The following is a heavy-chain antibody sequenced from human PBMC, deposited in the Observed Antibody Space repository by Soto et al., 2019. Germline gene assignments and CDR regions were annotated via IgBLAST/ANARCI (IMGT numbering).Heavy chain of an antibody. CDR3: ARVTFGGVIVPGYFDY. D-gene: IGHD3-16*02. V-gene: IGHV3-48*03. J-gene: IGHJ4*02. CDR1: GFTFSSYE. CDR2: ISSSGSTK. Sequence: EVQLVESGGGLVQPGGSLRLSCAASGFTFSSYEINWVRQAPGKGLEWVSYISSSGSTKYYADSVKGRFTISRDNAKNSLYLQMNSLRAEDTAVYYCARVTFGGVIVPGYFDYWGQGTLVTVSS.